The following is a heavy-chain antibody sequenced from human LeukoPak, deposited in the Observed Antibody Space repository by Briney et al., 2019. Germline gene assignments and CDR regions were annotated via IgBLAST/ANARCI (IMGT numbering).Heavy chain of an antibody. Sequence: GGSLRLSCAASGFTFSNSAMSWGRQAPGKGLEGFSGIGYSGDFTYHADSVRGRFTISTDNSKNTLSLQMSSLTAADTAVYYCAKDRPPVCRPTSCLGDSFNIWGQGPMVTVSS. V-gene: IGHV3-23*01. CDR2: IGYSGDFT. CDR1: GFTFSNSA. D-gene: IGHD2-2*01. J-gene: IGHJ3*02. CDR3: AKDRPPVCRPTSCLGDSFNI.